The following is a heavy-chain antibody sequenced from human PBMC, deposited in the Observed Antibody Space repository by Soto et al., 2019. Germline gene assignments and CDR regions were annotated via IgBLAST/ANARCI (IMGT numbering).Heavy chain of an antibody. CDR3: ARGGRESTRHLDD. CDR1: GFTFSTYS. D-gene: IGHD2-8*01. Sequence: EVQLVESGGDLVKPGGSLRLSCADSGFTFSTYSMIWVRQAPGKGLEWVSAISSSSAYIFYADSVKGRFTISRDNAKNSLYLQMNSLSAEDTAVYYCARGGRESTRHLDDWGQGTLVTVSS. V-gene: IGHV3-21*01. CDR2: ISSSSAYI. J-gene: IGHJ4*02.